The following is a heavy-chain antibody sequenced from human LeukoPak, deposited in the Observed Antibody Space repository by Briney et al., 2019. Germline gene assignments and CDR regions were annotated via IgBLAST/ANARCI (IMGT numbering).Heavy chain of an antibody. D-gene: IGHD2-15*01. CDR2: MFSSGST. Sequence: SETLSLTCTVSGVSISSGDYLWTWIRQPPGKGLEFIAYMFSSGSTYYNPSLQSRLTVSLDPSQNQFSLKLRSVTAADTAVYYCARFHATSSRALDVWGQGTTVTVSS. CDR3: ARFHATSSRALDV. V-gene: IGHV4-30-4*01. CDR1: GVSISSGDYL. J-gene: IGHJ6*02.